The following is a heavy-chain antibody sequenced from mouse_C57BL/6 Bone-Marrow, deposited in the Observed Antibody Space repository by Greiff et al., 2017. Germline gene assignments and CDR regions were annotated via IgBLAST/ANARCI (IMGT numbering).Heavy chain of an antibody. CDR1: GFTFSSYG. D-gene: IGHD1-1*01. J-gene: IGHJ1*02. CDR2: ISSGGSYT. V-gene: IGHV5-6*02. CDR3: ARRGYYGSIFYWYFDV. Sequence: EVKLVESGGDLVKPGGSLKLSCAASGFTFSSYGMSWVRQTPDKRLEWVATISSGGSYTYYPDSVKGRFTISRDNAKNTLYLQMSSLKSEDTAMYYCARRGYYGSIFYWYFDVWGTRTTVTGSS.